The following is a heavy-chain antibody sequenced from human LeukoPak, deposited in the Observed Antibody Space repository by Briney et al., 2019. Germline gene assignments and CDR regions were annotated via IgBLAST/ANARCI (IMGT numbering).Heavy chain of an antibody. Sequence: SETLSLTCTVSGGSISSYYWSWIRQPPGKGLEWIGYIYYSGSTNYNPSLKSRVTISVDTSKNQFSLKLSSVTAADTAMYYCARDDYGTAVDYWGQGTLVTVPS. V-gene: IGHV4-59*01. CDR2: IYYSGST. D-gene: IGHD4-17*01. CDR1: GGSISSYY. J-gene: IGHJ4*02. CDR3: ARDDYGTAVDY.